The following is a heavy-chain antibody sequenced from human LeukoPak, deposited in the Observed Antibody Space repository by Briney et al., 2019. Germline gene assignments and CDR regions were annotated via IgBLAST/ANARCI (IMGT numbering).Heavy chain of an antibody. CDR2: INHSGST. CDR3: ARWYSSGWHYFDY. CDR1: GGSFSGYY. V-gene: IGHV4-34*01. Sequence: PSETLSLTCAVYGGSFSGYYWSWIRQPPGKGLEWIGKINHSGSTNYNPSLKSRVTISGDTSKNQFSPKLSSVTAADTAVYYCARWYSSGWHYFDYWGQGTLVTVSS. J-gene: IGHJ4*02. D-gene: IGHD6-19*01.